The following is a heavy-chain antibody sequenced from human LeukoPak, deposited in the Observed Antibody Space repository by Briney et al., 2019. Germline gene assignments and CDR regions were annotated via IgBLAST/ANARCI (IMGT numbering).Heavy chain of an antibody. CDR3: TISQGSYYDTSGYLGGDY. V-gene: IGHV1-18*01. J-gene: IGHJ4*02. D-gene: IGHD3-22*01. CDR1: GYTFTNYG. CDR2: ISAYSGNT. Sequence: ASVKVSCKASGYTFTNYGIFWVRQAPGQGLEWMGWISAYSGNTNYAQKLQGRVTMTTETSTSTAYMELESLRSDDTAVYYCTISQGSYYDTSGYLGGDYWGQGTLVTVSS.